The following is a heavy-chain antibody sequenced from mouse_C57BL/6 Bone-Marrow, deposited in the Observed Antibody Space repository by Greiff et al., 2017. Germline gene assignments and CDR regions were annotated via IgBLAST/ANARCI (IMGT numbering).Heavy chain of an antibody. CDR1: GYTFTSYW. V-gene: IGHV1-50*01. CDR2: IDPSDSYT. Sequence: VQLQQSGAELVKPGASVKLSCKASGYTFTSYWMQWVKQRPGQGLEWIGEIDPSDSYTNYNQKFKGKATLTVDTSSSTAYMQLSSLTSEDSAVYYCARGGYLTWFAYWGQGTLVTVSA. CDR3: ARGGYLTWFAY. D-gene: IGHD3-1*01. J-gene: IGHJ3*01.